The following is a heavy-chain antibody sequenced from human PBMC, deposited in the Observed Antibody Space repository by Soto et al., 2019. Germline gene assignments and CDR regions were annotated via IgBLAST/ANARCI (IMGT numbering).Heavy chain of an antibody. D-gene: IGHD2-8*01. J-gene: IGHJ4*02. CDR2: ISYDGSNK. Sequence: GGSLRLSCAASGFTFSSYAMHWVRQAPGKGLEWVAVISYDGSNKYYADSVKGRFTISRDNSKNTLYLQMNSLRAEDTAVYYCARGMGCTNGVCYAVYDFDYWGQGTLVTVSS. V-gene: IGHV3-30-3*01. CDR1: GFTFSSYA. CDR3: ARGMGCTNGVCYAVYDFDY.